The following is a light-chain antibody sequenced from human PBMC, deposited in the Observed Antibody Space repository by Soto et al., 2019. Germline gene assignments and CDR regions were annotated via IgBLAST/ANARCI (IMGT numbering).Light chain of an antibody. J-gene: IGKJ4*01. CDR3: QQYNSYPLT. CDR1: QSISSW. Sequence: DIQMTQSPSTLSASVGDRVTITCRASQSISSWLAWYQQKPGKAPNLLIYKASSLESGVPSRFSGSGSGTEFTLTISSLQPDGFATYYCQQYNSYPLTFGVGTKVEIK. V-gene: IGKV1-5*03. CDR2: KAS.